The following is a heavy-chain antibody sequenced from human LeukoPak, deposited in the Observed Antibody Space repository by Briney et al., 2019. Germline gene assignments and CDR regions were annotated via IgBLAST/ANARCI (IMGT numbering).Heavy chain of an antibody. V-gene: IGHV1-2*02. D-gene: IGHD5-18*01. CDR1: GYTFTGCY. CDR3: ARGTGEGYTYGRYYFDY. CDR2: INPNSGVT. J-gene: IGHJ4*02. Sequence: GASVKVSCKASGYTFTGCYMHWVRQAPGQGLEWMGWINPNSGVTDYAQNFQGRVTMTRDTSISKAYVELSRLRSDDTAVYYCARGTGEGYTYGRYYFDYWGQGTLATVSS.